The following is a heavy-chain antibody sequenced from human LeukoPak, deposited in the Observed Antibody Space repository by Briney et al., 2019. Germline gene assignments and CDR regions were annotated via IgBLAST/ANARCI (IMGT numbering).Heavy chain of an antibody. CDR3: ARGGAEMATISFDY. CDR2: ISAYNGNT. J-gene: IGHJ4*02. CDR1: GYTFTSYG. Sequence: ASVKVSCKASGYTFTSYGISWVRQAPGQGLEWMGWISAYNGNTNYAQKFQGRVTITADESTSTAYMELSSLRSEDTAVYYCARGGAEMATISFDYWGQGTLVTVSS. V-gene: IGHV1-18*01. D-gene: IGHD5-24*01.